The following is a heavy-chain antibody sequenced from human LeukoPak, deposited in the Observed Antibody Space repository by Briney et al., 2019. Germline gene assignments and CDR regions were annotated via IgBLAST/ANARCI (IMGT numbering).Heavy chain of an antibody. CDR1: GYTPTELS. CDR3: AKDGQGGYDLHYHYYMDV. CDR2: FDPEDGET. Sequence: ASVKVSCKVSGYTPTELSMHWVRQAPGKGLEWMGGFDPEDGETIYAQKFQGRVTMTRDMSTSTVYMELSSLRAEDTAVYYCAKDGQGGYDLHYHYYMDVWGKGTTVTISS. V-gene: IGHV1-24*01. D-gene: IGHD5-12*01. J-gene: IGHJ6*03.